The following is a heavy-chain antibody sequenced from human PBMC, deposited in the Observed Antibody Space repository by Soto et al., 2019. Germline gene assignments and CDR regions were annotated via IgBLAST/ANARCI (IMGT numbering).Heavy chain of an antibody. CDR3: AREDRDRETGLVPAAIDGMDV. CDR2: IIPVFGIA. CDR1: GGTFSRYS. D-gene: IGHD2-2*01. J-gene: IGHJ6*02. Sequence: QVQLVQSGAEVKKPGSSVKVSCKASGGTFSRYSFTWVRQAPGHGLEWMGRIIPVFGIASYAQKFQGRVTITADKSTGSAXMXRSSLRSEDTAVYYCAREDRDRETGLVPAAIDGMDVWGQGTTVTVSS. V-gene: IGHV1-69*08.